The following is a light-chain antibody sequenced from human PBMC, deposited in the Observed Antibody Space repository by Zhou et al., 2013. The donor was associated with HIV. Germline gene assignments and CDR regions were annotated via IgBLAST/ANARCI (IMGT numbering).Light chain of an antibody. V-gene: IGKV3-15*01. J-gene: IGKJ4*01. CDR2: GAS. CDR1: QSVSSY. CDR3: QQYNNWPPLLT. Sequence: ETVMTQSPATLSVSPGERATLSCRASQSVSSYLAWYQQKPGQAPRLLIYGASTRATGIPARFSGSGSGTEFTLSISSMQSEDFAAYYCQQYNNWPPLLTFGGGTKVEIK.